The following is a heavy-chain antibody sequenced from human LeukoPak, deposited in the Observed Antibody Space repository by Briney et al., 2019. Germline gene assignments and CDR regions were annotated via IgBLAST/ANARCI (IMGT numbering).Heavy chain of an antibody. CDR1: GFTFSSYW. V-gene: IGHV3-7*03. CDR3: ARDEYDILTGKELDY. J-gene: IGHJ4*02. D-gene: IGHD3-9*01. CDR2: IKQDGSEK. Sequence: QPGGSQRLSCAASGFTFSSYWMSWVRQAPGKGLEWVANIKQDGSEKYYVDSVKGRFTISRDNAKNSLYLQMNSLRAEDTAVYYCARDEYDILTGKELDYWGQGTLVTVSS.